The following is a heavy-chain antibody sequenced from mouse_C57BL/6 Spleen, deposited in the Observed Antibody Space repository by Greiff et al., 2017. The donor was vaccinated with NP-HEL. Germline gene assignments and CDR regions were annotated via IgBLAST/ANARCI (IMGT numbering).Heavy chain of an antibody. D-gene: IGHD3-2*02. CDR1: GFTFSDYG. Sequence: EVKVEESGGGLVKPGGSLKLSCAASGFTFSDYGMHWVRQAPEKGLEWVAYISSGSSTIYYADTVKGRFTISRDNAKNTLFLQMTSLRSEDTAMYYCARSLFEALVYWGQGTTLTVSS. CDR3: ARSLFEALVY. CDR2: ISSGSSTI. V-gene: IGHV5-17*01. J-gene: IGHJ2*01.